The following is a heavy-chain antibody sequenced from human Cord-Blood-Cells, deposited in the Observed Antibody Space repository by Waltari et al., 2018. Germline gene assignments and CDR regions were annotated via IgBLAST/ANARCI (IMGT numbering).Heavy chain of an antibody. D-gene: IGHD7-27*01. CDR2: INPNSGGT. CDR1: GYTFTGHY. V-gene: IGHV1-2*02. J-gene: IGHJ3*02. Sequence: QTGAEVKKPGASVKVSCKASGYTFTGHYMHWVRQAPGQGLEWMGWINPNSGGTNYAQKVQGRVTMTRDTSISTAYVELSRLRSDDTAVYYCARATGDRGAFDIWGQETMVTVSS. CDR3: ARATGDRGAFDI.